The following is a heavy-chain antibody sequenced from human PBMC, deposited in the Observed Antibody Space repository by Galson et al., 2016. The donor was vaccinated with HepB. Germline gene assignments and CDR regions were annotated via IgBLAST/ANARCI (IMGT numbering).Heavy chain of an antibody. CDR3: AKEPQKYSSGWYYYN. Sequence: SLRLSCAASGFTFSDYGMHWVRQAPGKGPEWVGVVSFNGKVRYYADSVKGRFTISRDNAKNTLYLQMDSLRVEETALYYCAKEPQKYSSGWYYYNWGQGALVTLPS. J-gene: IGHJ4*02. CDR2: VSFNGKVR. CDR1: GFTFSDYG. V-gene: IGHV3-30*18. D-gene: IGHD6-19*01.